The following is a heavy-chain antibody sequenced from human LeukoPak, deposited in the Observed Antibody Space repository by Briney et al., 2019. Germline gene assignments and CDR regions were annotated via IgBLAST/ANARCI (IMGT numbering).Heavy chain of an antibody. V-gene: IGHV3-23*01. J-gene: IGHJ4*02. CDR1: GFSFSTYA. D-gene: IGHD7-27*01. CDR3: ARGLTGDAATAFDY. Sequence: GGSLRLSCAASGFSFSTYAMSWVRQAPGKGLEWVSGVNGNGGSTSYADSVKGRFTISRDNSENTLCLQMNSLRAEDTAVYYCARGLTGDAATAFDYWGQGTLVTVSS. CDR2: VNGNGGST.